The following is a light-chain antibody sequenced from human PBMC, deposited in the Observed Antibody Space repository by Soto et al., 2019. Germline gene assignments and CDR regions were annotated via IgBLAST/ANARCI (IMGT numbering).Light chain of an antibody. CDR2: DAS. V-gene: IGKV1-5*01. CDR3: LQYNGYYRT. CDR1: QTISGW. Sequence: DIQMTQSPSTLSASVGDTVTINCRASQTISGWLAWYQQRPGKAPNLLIFDASTLESGVPSRFSGSGSGTTFTLTISSLQSDDFATYYCLQYNGYYRTFGQGTKVDIK. J-gene: IGKJ1*01.